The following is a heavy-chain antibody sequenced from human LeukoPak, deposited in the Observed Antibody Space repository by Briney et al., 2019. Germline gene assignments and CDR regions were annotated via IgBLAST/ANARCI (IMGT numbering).Heavy chain of an antibody. D-gene: IGHD3-16*02. V-gene: IGHV3-23*01. CDR1: GVTFSSYA. CDR3: AKDLGYDYVWGSYRLTL. J-gene: IGHJ4*02. Sequence: GGSLRLSCAASGVTFSSYAMSWGRQAPGEGLEWGSAISGSGGSTYYADSVKGRFTISRDNSKNALYLQMNSLRAEDTAVYYCAKDLGYDYVWGSYRLTLWGQGTLVTVSS. CDR2: ISGSGGST.